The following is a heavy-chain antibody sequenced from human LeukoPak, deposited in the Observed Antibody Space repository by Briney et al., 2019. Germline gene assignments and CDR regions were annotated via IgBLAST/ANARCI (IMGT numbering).Heavy chain of an antibody. CDR1: GFTFSSYG. CDR2: ISYDGSNK. J-gene: IGHJ6*02. CDR3: AKDLSYGPEGHGMDV. Sequence: GGSLRLSCAASGFTFSSYGMHWVRQAPGKGLEWVAVISYDGSNKYYADSVKGRFTISRDNSKNTLYLQMNSLRAEDTAVYYCAKDLSYGPEGHGMDVWGQGTTVTVSS. V-gene: IGHV3-30*18. D-gene: IGHD5-18*01.